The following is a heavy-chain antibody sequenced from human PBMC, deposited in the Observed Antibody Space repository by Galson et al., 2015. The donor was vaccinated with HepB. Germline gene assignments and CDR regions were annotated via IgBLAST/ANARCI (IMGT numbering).Heavy chain of an antibody. V-gene: IGHV6-1*01. D-gene: IGHD3-10*01. CDR2: TYYRSKFYN. J-gene: IGHJ4*02. CDR3: ARVRQLGQGFHY. Sequence: CAISGDSVSNNNVGWNRIRQSPSRGLEWLGRTYYRSKFYNDYAESVKGRITINPDTSKNQISLQLNSVTPEDTAVYYCARVRQLGQGFHYWGQGTLVTVSS. CDR1: GDSVSNNNVG.